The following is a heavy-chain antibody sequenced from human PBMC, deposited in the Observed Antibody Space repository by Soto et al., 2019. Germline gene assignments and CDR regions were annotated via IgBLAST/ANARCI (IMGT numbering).Heavy chain of an antibody. D-gene: IGHD1-26*01. V-gene: IGHV3-23*01. CDR3: AKNQGVELVPLATVDWFDP. CDR2: ISGSGFKK. CDR1: GFIFENFG. Sequence: GGSLRLSCAASGFIFENFGMSWVRQAPGKGLEWISYISGSGFKKYYADSVKGRFTISRDNSKSTVYLELNNLSAEDTAVYHCAKNQGVELVPLATVDWFDPWGQGSVVTVSS. J-gene: IGHJ5*02.